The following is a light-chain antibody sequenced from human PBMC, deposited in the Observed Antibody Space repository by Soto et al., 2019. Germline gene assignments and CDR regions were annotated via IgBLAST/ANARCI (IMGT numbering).Light chain of an antibody. CDR3: QQYYSTPLT. CDR2: WAF. J-gene: IGKJ4*01. Sequence: DIVMTQSPDSLAVSLGERAAINCKSSQSVLYSSNNKNYLAWYQQKPGQPPRLHIYWAFTRESGVPDRFSGSGSGTDFTLTISSLQAEDVAVYYCQQYYSTPLTFGGGTKVEIK. CDR1: QSVLYSSNNKNY. V-gene: IGKV4-1*01.